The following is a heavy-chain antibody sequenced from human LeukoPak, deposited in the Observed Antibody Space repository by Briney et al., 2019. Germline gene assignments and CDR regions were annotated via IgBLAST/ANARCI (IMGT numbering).Heavy chain of an antibody. D-gene: IGHD3/OR15-3a*01. V-gene: IGHV6-1*01. CDR3: ARGRGLGLPFDS. J-gene: IGHJ4*02. Sequence: SQTLSLTCGISGDSVSSNIATWNWIRQSPSRGLEWLGRTYYRSKWYNDYAVSVKSRMTINPDTSKNQFSLQLKSVTPEDMAVYYCARGRGLGLPFDSWGQGTLVTVSS. CDR2: TYYRSKWYN. CDR1: GDSVSSNIAT.